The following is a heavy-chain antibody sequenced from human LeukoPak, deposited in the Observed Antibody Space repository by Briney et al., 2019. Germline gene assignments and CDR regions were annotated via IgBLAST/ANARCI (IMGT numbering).Heavy chain of an antibody. D-gene: IGHD3-10*01. Sequence: GGSLRLSCAASGFTFSSYWMNWVRQAPGKGLEWVADIKQDGSEKYYVDSVKGRFTISRDNAKNSVYLQMNSLRVEDTAVYYCARDRALGRSSRWFVPWGQGTLVTVSS. CDR1: GFTFSSYW. CDR3: ARDRALGRSSRWFVP. J-gene: IGHJ5*02. CDR2: IKQDGSEK. V-gene: IGHV3-7*05.